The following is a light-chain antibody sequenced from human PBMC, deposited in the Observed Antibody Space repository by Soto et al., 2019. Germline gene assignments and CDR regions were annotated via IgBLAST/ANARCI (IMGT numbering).Light chain of an antibody. CDR3: QQYGSSPSM. CDR1: QSVYSTY. V-gene: IGKV3-20*01. CDR2: GSS. Sequence: EIVLTQSPGTLSLSPGDTATLSCRASQSVYSTYLAWYQHKVGQAPRLLIYGSSTRATGIPDRFSGSGSGTDFTLTIRRLEPEDFAVYYCQQYGSSPSMFGQGTKVEVK. J-gene: IGKJ1*01.